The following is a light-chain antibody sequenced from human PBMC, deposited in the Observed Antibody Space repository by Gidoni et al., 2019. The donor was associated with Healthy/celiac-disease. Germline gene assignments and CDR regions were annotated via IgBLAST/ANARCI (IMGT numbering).Light chain of an antibody. CDR1: QSISSY. V-gene: IGKV1-39*01. CDR2: AAS. Sequence: DIQLPQSPSSLSASVGDRVTITCRASQSISSYLNWYQQKPGKAPKLLIYAASSLQSGVPSRFSGSGSGTECTRTISSMQPEDFATYYCQQSYSTPLTFGGXTKVEIK. J-gene: IGKJ4*01. CDR3: QQSYSTPLT.